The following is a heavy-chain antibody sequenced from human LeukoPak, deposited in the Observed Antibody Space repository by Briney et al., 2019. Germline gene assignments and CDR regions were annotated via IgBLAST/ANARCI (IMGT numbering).Heavy chain of an antibody. Sequence: ASVKVSCKASGYTFTSSGISCVRQAPGQVLDWIGWISAYNGNTNYAQKLQGRVTMTTDTSTSTAYMELRSLRSDDTAVYYCARDLKRYSSGREMFYFDYWGQGTLVTVSS. CDR2: ISAYNGNT. J-gene: IGHJ4*02. D-gene: IGHD6-19*01. V-gene: IGHV1-18*01. CDR3: ARDLKRYSSGREMFYFDY. CDR1: GYTFTSSG.